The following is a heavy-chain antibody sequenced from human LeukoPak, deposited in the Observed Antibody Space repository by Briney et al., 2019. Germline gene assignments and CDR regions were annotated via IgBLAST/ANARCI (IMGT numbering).Heavy chain of an antibody. V-gene: IGHV1-8*01. CDR3: ARGPRNDP. Sequence: ASVTVSFKSSVYPFTTYEINGVRQAAGQGLEWMGWVHPDTGYADYAQKFQGRVTMPSDTSISTAYMELSSLRSDDTAVYFCARGPRNDPWGQGTLVTVSS. D-gene: IGHD1-14*01. CDR1: VYPFTTYE. CDR2: VHPDTGYA. J-gene: IGHJ5*02.